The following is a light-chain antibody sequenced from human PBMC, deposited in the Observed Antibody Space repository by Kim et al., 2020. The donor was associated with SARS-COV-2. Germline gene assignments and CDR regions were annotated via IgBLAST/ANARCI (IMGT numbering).Light chain of an antibody. J-gene: IGLJ2*01. Sequence: SLSPGQTASITCSGDKLGDKNVCWYQQKPGQSPVLVIYEDSKRPSGIPERVSGSNSGNTATLTISGTQAMDEADYFCQAWDSSTVVFGGGTKLTVL. CDR1: KLGDKN. V-gene: IGLV3-1*01. CDR2: EDS. CDR3: QAWDSSTVV.